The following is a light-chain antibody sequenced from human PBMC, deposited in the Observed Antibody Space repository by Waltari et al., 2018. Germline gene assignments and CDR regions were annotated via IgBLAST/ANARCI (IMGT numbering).Light chain of an antibody. CDR2: AAS. Sequence: DIQMTQSPSSLSASVGXXXXITCRARQGISTYLAWYQQQPGKVPKLLIYAASTLQSGVPSRFSGGGSGTDFTLTISSLQPEDVATYYCQKYNNALFAFGPGTKVDIK. J-gene: IGKJ3*01. CDR3: QKYNNALFA. CDR1: QGISTY. V-gene: IGKV1-27*01.